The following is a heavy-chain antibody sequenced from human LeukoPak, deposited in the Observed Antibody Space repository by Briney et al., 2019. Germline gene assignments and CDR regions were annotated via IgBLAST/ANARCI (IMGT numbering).Heavy chain of an antibody. D-gene: IGHD6-19*01. V-gene: IGHV3-30*02. CDR1: GFTFSTYG. CDR3: AKVGYGWYEVDY. CDR2: IRDDGSEG. J-gene: IGHJ4*02. Sequence: PGGSLRLSCAASGFTFSTYGMRWVRQAPGKGLDWVAFIRDDGSEGYSADSVKDRFTVSRDNSKNTLYLQMDSVRAEDTAVYYCAKVGYGWYEVDYWGQGTLVTVSS.